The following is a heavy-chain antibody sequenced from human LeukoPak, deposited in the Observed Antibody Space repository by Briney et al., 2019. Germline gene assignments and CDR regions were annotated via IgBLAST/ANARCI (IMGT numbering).Heavy chain of an antibody. CDR2: ISAYNGNT. CDR3: AREVKETYCGGDCYSTNWFDP. Sequence: ASVKVSCKASGYTFTSYGISWVRQAPGQGLEWMGWISAYNGNTNYAQKLQGRVTMTTDTSTSTAYMELRSLRSDGTAVYYCAREVKETYCGGDCYSTNWFDPWGQGTLVTVSS. J-gene: IGHJ5*02. D-gene: IGHD2-21*01. CDR1: GYTFTSYG. V-gene: IGHV1-18*01.